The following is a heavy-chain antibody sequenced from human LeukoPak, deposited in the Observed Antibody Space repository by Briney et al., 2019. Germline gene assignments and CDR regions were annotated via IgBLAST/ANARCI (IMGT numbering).Heavy chain of an antibody. D-gene: IGHD6-19*01. CDR3: AREWQWLVRYFDY. CDR1: GYTSTGYY. J-gene: IGHJ4*02. Sequence: ASVKVSCKASGYTSTGYYMHWVRQAPGQGLEWMGWINPNSGGTNYAQKFQGRVTMTRDTSISTAYMELSRLRSDDTAVYYCAREWQWLVRYFDYWGQGTLVTVSS. CDR2: INPNSGGT. V-gene: IGHV1-2*02.